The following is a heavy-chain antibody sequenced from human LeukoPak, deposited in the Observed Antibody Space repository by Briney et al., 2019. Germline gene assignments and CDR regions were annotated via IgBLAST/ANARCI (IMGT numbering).Heavy chain of an antibody. V-gene: IGHV3-48*02. CDR3: ARGRSSSWYPPRSFDY. Sequence: GSLRLSCAASGFTFSSYSMNWVRQAPGKGLEWVSYISSSSSTIYYADSVKGRFTISRDNAKNSLYLQMNSLRDEDTAVYYCARGRSSSWYPPRSFDYWGQGTLVTVSS. D-gene: IGHD6-13*01. CDR1: GFTFSSYS. CDR2: ISSSSSTI. J-gene: IGHJ4*02.